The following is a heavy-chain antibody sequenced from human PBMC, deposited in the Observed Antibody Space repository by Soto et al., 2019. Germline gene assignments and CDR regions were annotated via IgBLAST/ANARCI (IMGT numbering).Heavy chain of an antibody. D-gene: IGHD3-3*01. CDR2: IYYSGST. CDR3: ARDSSPNYDFWSGYNYYYYGMDV. J-gene: IGHJ6*02. CDR1: CGSISSGGYY. Sequence: SETLSLTCTVSCGSISSGGYYWSWIRQHPGKGLEWIGYIYYSGSTYYNPSLKSRVTISVDTSKNQFSLKLSSVTAADTAVYYCARDSSPNYDFWSGYNYYYYGMDVWGQGTTVTVSS. V-gene: IGHV4-31*03.